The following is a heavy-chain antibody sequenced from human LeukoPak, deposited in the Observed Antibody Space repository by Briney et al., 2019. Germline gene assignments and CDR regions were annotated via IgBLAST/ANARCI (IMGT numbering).Heavy chain of an antibody. D-gene: IGHD6-19*01. CDR1: GYTFTSYD. CDR2: MNPNSGNT. Sequence: ASVKVSCKASGYTFTSYDINWVRQATGQGLEWMGWMNPNSGNTGYAQKFQGRVTMTRNTSISTAYMELSRLRSDDTAVYYCAGSGWYVGYFQHWGQGTLVTVSS. J-gene: IGHJ1*01. CDR3: AGSGWYVGYFQH. V-gene: IGHV1-8*01.